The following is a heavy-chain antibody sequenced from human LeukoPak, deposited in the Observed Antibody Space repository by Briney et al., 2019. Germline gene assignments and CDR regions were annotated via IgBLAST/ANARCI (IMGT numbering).Heavy chain of an antibody. D-gene: IGHD3-22*01. CDR2: IYSGGNT. V-gene: IGHV3-53*01. Sequence: GGSLRLSCAPSGFTVSSSYMSWVRQAPGKGLEWVSVIYSGGNTYYADSVKGRFTISRDNSKNTLFLQMNSLKSEDTALYYCARGYYYHSSGPFDYWGQGTLVTVSS. J-gene: IGHJ4*02. CDR3: ARGYYYHSSGPFDY. CDR1: GFTVSSSY.